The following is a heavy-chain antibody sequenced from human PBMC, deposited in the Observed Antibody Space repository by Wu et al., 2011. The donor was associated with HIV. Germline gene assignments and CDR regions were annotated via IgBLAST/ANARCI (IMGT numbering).Heavy chain of an antibody. Sequence: SGAEVMKPGASVKLSCKTSGFTFTTFYVNWVRQAPGQGLEWMGIIHPKGGGTTYAQKSQGRVTMTSDTSTSTVYMVLSSLKFEDTAMYYCARDFGFGNFGRGYLDFWDQGTLVTVSS. V-gene: IGHV1-46*01. CDR2: IHPKGGGT. CDR1: GFTFTTFY. J-gene: IGHJ4*02. D-gene: IGHD3-3*01. CDR3: ARDFGFGNFGRGYLDF.